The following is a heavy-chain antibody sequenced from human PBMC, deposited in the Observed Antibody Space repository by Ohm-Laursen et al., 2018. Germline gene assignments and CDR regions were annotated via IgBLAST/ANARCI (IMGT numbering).Heavy chain of an antibody. J-gene: IGHJ4*02. Sequence: GSLRLSCAASGFTFSNYSMNWVRQAPGKGLEWVSYISDSSSSVYYADSVRGRFTISRDNAKNSLYLQMNSLRAEDTAVYYCARIITVAGDDCWGQGTLVTVSS. CDR3: ARIITVAGDDC. CDR2: ISDSSSSV. CDR1: GFTFSNYS. V-gene: IGHV3-48*01. D-gene: IGHD6-19*01.